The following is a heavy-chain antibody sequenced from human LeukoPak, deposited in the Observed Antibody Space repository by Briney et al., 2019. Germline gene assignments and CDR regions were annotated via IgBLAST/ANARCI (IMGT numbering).Heavy chain of an antibody. CDR2: ISSSGSTI. V-gene: IGHV3-48*03. CDR3: ARDLRYFDWVFHY. D-gene: IGHD3-9*01. Sequence: GGSLRLSCAASGFTFSGYEMNWVRQAPGKGLEWASYISSSGSTIYYADSVKGRFTISRDNAKNSLYLQMNSLRAEDTAVYYCARDLRYFDWVFHYWGQGTLVTVSS. J-gene: IGHJ4*02. CDR1: GFTFSGYE.